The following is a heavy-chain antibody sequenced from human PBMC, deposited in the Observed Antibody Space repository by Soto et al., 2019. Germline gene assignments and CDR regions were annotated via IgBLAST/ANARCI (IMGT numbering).Heavy chain of an antibody. D-gene: IGHD3-9*01. J-gene: IGHJ3*01. CDR3: AAELTSDAFDF. CDR1: GCTFNSHA. Sequence: GGSLRLSCVASGCTFNSHALNWVRQAPGKGLEWVSSINGGGSHIYYADSLKGRFTTSRDNARNSVYLQMNSLRAEDTAVYYCAAELTSDAFDFWGPGTVVTVSS. CDR2: INGGGSHI. V-gene: IGHV3-21*06.